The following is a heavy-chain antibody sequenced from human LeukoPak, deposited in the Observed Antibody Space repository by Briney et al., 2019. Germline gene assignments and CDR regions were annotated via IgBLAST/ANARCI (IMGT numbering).Heavy chain of an antibody. CDR1: GGTFSSYA. V-gene: IGHV1-69*05. D-gene: IGHD4-17*01. Sequence: SVKVSCKASGGTFSSYAFSWVRQAPGQGLEWMGGIIPIFGTANYAQKFQGRVTITTDESTSTAYMELSSLRSEDTAVYYCARGGGYGDLRLDPWGQGTLVTVSS. CDR3: ARGGGYGDLRLDP. CDR2: IIPIFGTA. J-gene: IGHJ5*02.